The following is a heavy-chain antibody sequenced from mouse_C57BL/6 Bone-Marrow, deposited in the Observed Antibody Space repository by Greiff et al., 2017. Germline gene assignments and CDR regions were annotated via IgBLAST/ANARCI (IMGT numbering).Heavy chain of an antibody. Sequence: EVQLQQSGTVLARPGASVKMSCKTSGYTFTSYWMHWVKQRPGPGLEWIGAIYPGNSDTSYNQKFKGKAQLTAVTSASTAYMELSSLTNEDSAVYYCTRSDGYYGVYAMDYWGQGTSVTVSS. D-gene: IGHD2-3*01. J-gene: IGHJ4*01. CDR3: TRSDGYYGVYAMDY. CDR2: IYPGNSDT. CDR1: GYTFTSYW. V-gene: IGHV1-5*01.